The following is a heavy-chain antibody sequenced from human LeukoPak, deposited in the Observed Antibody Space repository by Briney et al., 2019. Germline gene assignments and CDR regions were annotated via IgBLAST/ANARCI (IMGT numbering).Heavy chain of an antibody. CDR2: IYYSGST. D-gene: IGHD4-11*01. Sequence: SETLSLTCTVSGGSISSYYWSWIRQSPGKGLEWIGYIYYSGSTNYNPSLKSRVTISVDTSKNQFSLKLSSVTAANTAVYYCARVGTVTTGDWFDPWGQGTLVTVSS. J-gene: IGHJ5*02. CDR1: GGSISSYY. V-gene: IGHV4-59*01. CDR3: ARVGTVTTGDWFDP.